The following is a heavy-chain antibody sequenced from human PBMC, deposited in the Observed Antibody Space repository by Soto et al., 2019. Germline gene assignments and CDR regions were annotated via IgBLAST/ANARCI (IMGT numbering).Heavy chain of an antibody. V-gene: IGHV3-53*01. Sequence: EVQLVESGGGLIQPGGSLRLSCAAAEFTVSSNYKSWVRQAPGKGLEWVSVIYSGGSTYYADSVKGRFTISRDNSKNTLYLQMNSLRAEDTAVYYCASHGPDIAVAGTDYWGQGTLVTVSS. CDR1: EFTVSSNY. CDR2: IYSGGST. D-gene: IGHD6-19*01. CDR3: ASHGPDIAVAGTDY. J-gene: IGHJ4*02.